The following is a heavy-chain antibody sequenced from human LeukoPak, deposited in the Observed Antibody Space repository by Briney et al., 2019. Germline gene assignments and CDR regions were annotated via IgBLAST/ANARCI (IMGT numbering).Heavy chain of an antibody. J-gene: IGHJ3*02. CDR1: GYTFTGYY. V-gene: IGHV1-69*13. CDR3: ARGVTGTPGRVYAFDI. D-gene: IGHD1-7*01. CDR2: IIPIFGTA. Sequence: GASVKVSCKASGYTFTGYYMHWVRQAPGQGLEWMGGIIPIFGTANYAQKFQGRVTITADESTSTAYMELSSLRSEDTAVYYCARGVTGTPGRVYAFDIWGQGTMVTVSS.